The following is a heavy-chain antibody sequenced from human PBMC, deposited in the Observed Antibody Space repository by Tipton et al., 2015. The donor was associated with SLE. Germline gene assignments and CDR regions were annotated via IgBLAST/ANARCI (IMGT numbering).Heavy chain of an antibody. J-gene: IGHJ4*02. CDR3: ARAGYSYGSTPFDY. D-gene: IGHD5-18*01. CDR2: ISYDGSNK. Sequence: SLRLSCAASGFTFSSYGMHWVRQAPGKGLEWVAVISYDGSNKYYADSVKGRFTISRDNSKNTLYLQMNSLRAEDTAVYYCARAGYSYGSTPFDYWGQGTLVTVSS. CDR1: GFTFSSYG. V-gene: IGHV3-30*12.